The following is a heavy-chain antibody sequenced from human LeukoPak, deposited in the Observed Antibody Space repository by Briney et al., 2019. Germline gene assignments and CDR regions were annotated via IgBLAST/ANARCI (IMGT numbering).Heavy chain of an antibody. CDR1: GCSISSYY. D-gene: IGHD2-2*01. J-gene: IGHJ6*02. Sequence: SETLSLTCTVSGCSISSYYWSWIRQPPGKGLEWIGYIYYSGSTNYNPSLKSRITISVDTSKNQFSLKLSSVTAADTAVYYCARSRSALYCSSTSCSPGYYYGMDVWGQGTTVTVSS. V-gene: IGHV4-59*01. CDR3: ARSRSALYCSSTSCSPGYYYGMDV. CDR2: IYYSGST.